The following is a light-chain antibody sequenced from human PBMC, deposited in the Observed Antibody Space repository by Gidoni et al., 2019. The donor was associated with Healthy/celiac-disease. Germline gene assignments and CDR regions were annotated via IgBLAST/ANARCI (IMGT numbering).Light chain of an antibody. CDR2: WAS. CDR3: QQYYSTPIT. CDR1: QSVLYSSNNKNY. V-gene: IGKV4-1*01. J-gene: IGKJ5*01. Sequence: MMPRSQANEVVSLGLRATINCKSSQSVLYSSNNKNYLAWYHQKPGQPPKLLIYWASTRESGVPDRFSGSGCGTDFTLTIRSLQAEDVAVYYCQQYYSTPITFGQGTRLEIK.